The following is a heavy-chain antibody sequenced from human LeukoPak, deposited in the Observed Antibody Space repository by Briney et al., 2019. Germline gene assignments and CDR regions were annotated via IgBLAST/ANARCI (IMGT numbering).Heavy chain of an antibody. Sequence: ASVKVSCKASGYTFTSYYMHWVRQAPGQGLEWMGIINPSGGSTSYAQKFQGRVTMTRDMSTGTVYMELSSLRSEDTAVYYCARGQQLVIYYYYYMDVWGKGTTVTVSS. J-gene: IGHJ6*03. V-gene: IGHV1-46*01. CDR2: INPSGGST. CDR1: GYTFTSYY. D-gene: IGHD6-13*01. CDR3: ARGQQLVIYYYYYMDV.